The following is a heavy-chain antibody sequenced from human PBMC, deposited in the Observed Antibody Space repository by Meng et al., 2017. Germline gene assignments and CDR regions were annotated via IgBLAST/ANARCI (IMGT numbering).Heavy chain of an antibody. D-gene: IGHD4/OR15-4a*01. CDR1: GFTFSSYS. CDR2: ISSSSSYI. CDR3: AKRLTTVRVGWFDP. J-gene: IGHJ5*02. V-gene: IGHV3-21*01. Sequence: GESLKISCAASGFTFSSYSMNRVRQAPGKGLEWVSSISSSSSYIYYADTVKGRFTISRDNAKNSLYLQMNSLRAEDTAVYYCAKRLTTVRVGWFDPWGQGTLVTVSS.